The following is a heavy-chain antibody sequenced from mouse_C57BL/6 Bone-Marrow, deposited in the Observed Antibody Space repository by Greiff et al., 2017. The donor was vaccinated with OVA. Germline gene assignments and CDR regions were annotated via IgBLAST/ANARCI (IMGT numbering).Heavy chain of an antibody. CDR1: GFNIKDYY. Sequence: VQLQQSGAELVKPGASVKLSCTASGFNIKDYYMHWVKQRTEQGLEWIGRIDPEDGEPKYAPKFQGTGTITADTTPNTTYLQRSSLTSEDTAVYYCARWDGYDGLFAYWGQGTLVTVSA. CDR2: IDPEDGEP. V-gene: IGHV14-2*01. D-gene: IGHD2-2*01. CDR3: ARWDGYDGLFAY. J-gene: IGHJ3*01.